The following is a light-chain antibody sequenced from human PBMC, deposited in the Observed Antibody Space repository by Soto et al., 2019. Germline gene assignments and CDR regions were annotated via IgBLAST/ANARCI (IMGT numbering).Light chain of an antibody. V-gene: IGLV2-14*01. CDR1: SSDVGGYNY. Sequence: QSVLTQVASQSGSPGQSITISCTGTSSDVGGYNYVSWYQQHPGKAPKLMIYDVSNRPSGVSNRFSGSKSGNTASLTISGLQAEDEADYYCSSYTSSSTRVFGTGTKVTVL. J-gene: IGLJ1*01. CDR2: DVS. CDR3: SSYTSSSTRV.